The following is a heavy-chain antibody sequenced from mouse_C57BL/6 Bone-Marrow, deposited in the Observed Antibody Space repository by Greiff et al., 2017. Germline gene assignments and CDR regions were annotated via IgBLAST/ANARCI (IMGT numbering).Heavy chain of an antibody. CDR2: GQGLEWIG. V-gene: IGHV1-87*01. CDR3: SEDSEGYCCAWGPGSSGPGAMDY. CDR1: YTFSRRVH. Sequence: QVQLQQSGPELARPWASVKISCQAFYTFSRRVHFAIRDTNYWMQWVKQRPGQGLEWIGAIYPGNGDTSYNQKFKGKATLTADKSSSTAYMQLSXLTSEDSEGYCCAWGPGSSGPGAMDYWGQGTSVTVSS. J-gene: IGHJ4*01. D-gene: IGHD3-2*02.